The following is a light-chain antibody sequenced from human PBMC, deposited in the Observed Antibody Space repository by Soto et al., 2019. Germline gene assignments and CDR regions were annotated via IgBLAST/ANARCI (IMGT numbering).Light chain of an antibody. CDR2: EVT. Sequence: QSAMTQPASVSGSPGQSITISCSGTSSDIGDYKYVSWYQQHPGKAPKLMIYEVTNRPSGISKRFSGSKSGNTASLTISGLQAEDEGDYYCSSNTTSRSWVFGGGTKLTVL. V-gene: IGLV2-14*01. CDR1: SSDIGDYKY. J-gene: IGLJ3*02. CDR3: SSNTTSRSWV.